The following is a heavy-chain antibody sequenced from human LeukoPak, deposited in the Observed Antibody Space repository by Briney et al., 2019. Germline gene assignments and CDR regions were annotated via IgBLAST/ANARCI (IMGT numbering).Heavy chain of an antibody. J-gene: IGHJ2*01. Sequence: RSSETLSLTCAVSDFSISNPYYWGWVRQPPVKGLEWIGNIYRSRNTYYNPSLKSRVTISVDTSKNQFSLRLNSVTAADTAVYYCARVEWGSVAALDDWYFDLWGRGTLVAVSS. CDR2: IYRSRNT. D-gene: IGHD6-6*01. V-gene: IGHV4-38-2*01. CDR1: DFSISNPYY. CDR3: ARVEWGSVAALDDWYFDL.